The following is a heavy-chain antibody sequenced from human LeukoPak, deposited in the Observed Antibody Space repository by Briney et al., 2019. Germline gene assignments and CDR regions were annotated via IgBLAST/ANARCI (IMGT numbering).Heavy chain of an antibody. CDR2: INHSGST. V-gene: IGHV4-34*01. J-gene: IGHJ4*02. D-gene: IGHD5-12*01. Sequence: SETLSLTCAVYGGSFSGYYWSWIRQPPGKGLEWIGEINHSGSTNYNPSLKSRVTISVDTSKNQFSLKLSSVTAADTAVYYCARRRRLRQHFDYWGQGTLVTVSS. CDR3: ARRRRLRQHFDY. CDR1: GGSFSGYY.